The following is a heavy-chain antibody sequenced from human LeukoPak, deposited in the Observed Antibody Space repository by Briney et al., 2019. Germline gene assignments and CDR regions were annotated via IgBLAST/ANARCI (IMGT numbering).Heavy chain of an antibody. D-gene: IGHD6-13*01. CDR1: GGTFSSYA. CDR2: IIPILGIA. V-gene: IGHV1-69*04. CDR3: ATDGRWIAAAGKFDY. Sequence: SVKVSCKASGGTFSSYAISWVRQAPGQGLEWMGRIIPILGIANYAQKFQGRVTITADKSTSTAYMELSSLRSEDTAVYYCATDGRWIAAAGKFDYWGQGTLVTVSS. J-gene: IGHJ4*02.